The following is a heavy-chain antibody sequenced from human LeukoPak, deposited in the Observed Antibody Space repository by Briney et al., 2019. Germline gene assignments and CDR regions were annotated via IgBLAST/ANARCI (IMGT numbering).Heavy chain of an antibody. J-gene: IGHJ5*02. Sequence: GGSLRLSCAASGFTFSNYWMTWVRQAPGKGLEWVAVISYDGSNKYYADSVKGRFTISRDNSKNTLYLQMNSLRAEDTAVYYCASPFEDIVVVPAANNWFDPWGQGTLVTVSS. V-gene: IGHV3-30*03. CDR2: ISYDGSNK. CDR1: GFTFSNYW. D-gene: IGHD2-2*01. CDR3: ASPFEDIVVVPAANNWFDP.